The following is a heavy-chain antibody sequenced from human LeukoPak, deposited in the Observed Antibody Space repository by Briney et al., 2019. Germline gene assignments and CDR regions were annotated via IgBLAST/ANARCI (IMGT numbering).Heavy chain of an antibody. CDR3: ARDRAANQDWVEFDP. J-gene: IGHJ5*02. CDR1: GFRVSDYY. V-gene: IGHV3-66*03. Sequence: PGGSPRLSCAVSGFRVSDYYMSWVRQAPGKGLEWVGLIRDSGEAFYADFARGRFALSRDESENTLYLQMNSLRVEDTAVYFCARDRAANQDWVEFDPWGQGTPVIVSS. CDR2: IRDSGEA. D-gene: IGHD3/OR15-3a*01.